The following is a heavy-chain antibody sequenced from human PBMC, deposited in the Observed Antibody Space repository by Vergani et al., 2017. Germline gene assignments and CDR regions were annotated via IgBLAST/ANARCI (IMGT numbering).Heavy chain of an antibody. CDR1: GFTFSGSA. J-gene: IGHJ4*02. D-gene: IGHD1-26*01. Sequence: EVQLVESGGGLVQPGGSLKLSCAASGFTFSGSAMHWVRQASGKGLVWVGRIRSKVNNYATAYAASVKGRFTISRDESKTTAYLQMNSLKTEDTAVYYCTSMGGATDIDYWGQGTLVTVSS. V-gene: IGHV3-73*01. CDR2: IRSKVNNYAT. CDR3: TSMGGATDIDY.